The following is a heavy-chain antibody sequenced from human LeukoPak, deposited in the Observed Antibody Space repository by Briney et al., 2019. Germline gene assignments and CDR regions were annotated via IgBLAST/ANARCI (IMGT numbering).Heavy chain of an antibody. CDR3: ARLGSGWHSIFDY. Sequence: PSETLSLTRTVSGGSISSYYWSWIRQPPGKGLEWIGYIYYSGSTNYNPSLKSRVTISVDTSKNQFSLKLSSVTAADTAVYYCARLGSGWHSIFDYWGQGALVSVSS. CDR2: IYYSGST. J-gene: IGHJ4*02. V-gene: IGHV4-59*08. D-gene: IGHD6-19*01. CDR1: GGSISSYY.